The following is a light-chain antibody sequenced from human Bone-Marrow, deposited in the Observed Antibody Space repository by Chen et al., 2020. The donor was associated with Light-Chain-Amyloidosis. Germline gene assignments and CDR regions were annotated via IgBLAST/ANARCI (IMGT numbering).Light chain of an antibody. CDR3: CSYAGSNTYV. V-gene: IGLV2-23*01. Sequence: QSALTQPASVSASPGPSITISCTGTTSDVGTYNLVSWYQQHPGKAPKLIIFEDTQRPSGVSTRFSASKSVNTASLRIFRLQAEDEADYYCCSYAGSNTYVFGGGTKLTVL. CDR1: TSDVGTYNL. CDR2: EDT. J-gene: IGLJ2*01.